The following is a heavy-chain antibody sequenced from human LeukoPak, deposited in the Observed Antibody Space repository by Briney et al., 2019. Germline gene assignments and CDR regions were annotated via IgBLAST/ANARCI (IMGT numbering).Heavy chain of an antibody. CDR1: GFTFSSYA. Sequence: PGGSLRLSCAASGFTFSSYAMHWVRQAPGKGLEWVAVISYDGSNKYYADSVKGRFTISRDNSKNTLYLQMNSLRAEDTAVYYCARGLHDSSGYYYYFDYWGQGTLVTVSS. D-gene: IGHD3-22*01. CDR3: ARGLHDSSGYYYYFDY. J-gene: IGHJ4*02. V-gene: IGHV3-30-3*01. CDR2: ISYDGSNK.